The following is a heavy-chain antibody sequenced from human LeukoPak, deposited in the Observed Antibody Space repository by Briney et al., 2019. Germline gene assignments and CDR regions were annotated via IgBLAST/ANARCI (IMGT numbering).Heavy chain of an antibody. D-gene: IGHD3-16*01. Sequence: PSETLSLTCTVSGGSISSYYWSWNRQPPGKELEWIGYVYYSGSATYNPSLKSRVTISVDTSKNQFSLKLSSVTAADTAVYYCARGGATALYKYHYMDVWGKGTTVTVSS. CDR1: GGSISSYY. V-gene: IGHV4-59*01. CDR2: VYYSGSA. J-gene: IGHJ6*03. CDR3: ARGGATALYKYHYMDV.